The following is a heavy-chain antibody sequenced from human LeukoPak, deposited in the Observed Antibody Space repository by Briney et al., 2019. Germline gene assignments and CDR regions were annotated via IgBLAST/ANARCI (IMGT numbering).Heavy chain of an antibody. CDR1: GFTFDDYW. CDR3: ARGGTSGYSSTRHFWGGNYYFDY. CDR2: INQDGSEK. Sequence: GGSLRLSCGAFGFTFDDYWMSWVRQAPGQGLEWVANINQDGSEKYYLDSAKGRFTISRDNARNSLYLQVNSLRAEDTAVYYCARGGTSGYSSTRHFWGGNYYFDYWGQGSLVTVSS. J-gene: IGHJ4*02. V-gene: IGHV3-7*01. D-gene: IGHD2-2*01.